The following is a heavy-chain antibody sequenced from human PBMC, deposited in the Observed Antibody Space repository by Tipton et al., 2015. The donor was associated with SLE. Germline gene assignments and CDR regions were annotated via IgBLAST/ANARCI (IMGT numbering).Heavy chain of an antibody. D-gene: IGHD3-22*01. CDR3: ARDSSGGYNWFDP. CDR1: GGSISSGPFY. CDR2: IHTSGST. Sequence: TLSLTCTVSGGSISSGPFYWSWIRQPAGKGLEWIGRIHTSGSTNYNPSLNSRVTISVDTSKNQFYLRLTSVTAADTAVYYCARDSSGGYNWFDPWGQGTLVTVSS. V-gene: IGHV4-61*02. J-gene: IGHJ5*02.